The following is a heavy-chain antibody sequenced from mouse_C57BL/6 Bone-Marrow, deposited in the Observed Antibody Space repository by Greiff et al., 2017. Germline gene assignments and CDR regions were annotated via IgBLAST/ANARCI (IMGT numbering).Heavy chain of an antibody. V-gene: IGHV1-59*01. J-gene: IGHJ2*01. CDR1: GYTFTSYW. CDR2: IDPSDSYT. D-gene: IGHD1-1*01. CDR3: ARDYYGSSYDY. Sequence: QVQLQQSGAELVRPGTSVKLSCKASGYTFTSYWMHWVKQRPGQGLEWIGVIDPSDSYTNYNQKFKGKATLTVDTSSSTPYMQLSSLTSEDSAVYYFARDYYGSSYDYWGQGTTLTVSS.